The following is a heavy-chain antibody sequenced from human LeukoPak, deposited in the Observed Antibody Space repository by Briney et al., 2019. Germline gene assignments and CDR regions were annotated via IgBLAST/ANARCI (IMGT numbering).Heavy chain of an antibody. V-gene: IGHV1-2*02. D-gene: IGHD3-3*01. J-gene: IGHJ4*02. Sequence: ASVKVSCKASGYTFTGYYMHWVRQAPGQGLEWMGWINPNSGGTIYAQKFQGRVTMTLDTSINTAYMDLYSLRSDDTAVYYCARVGHHYGFWSGYLDWGQGTLLTVSS. CDR1: GYTFTGYY. CDR2: INPNSGGT. CDR3: ARVGHHYGFWSGYLD.